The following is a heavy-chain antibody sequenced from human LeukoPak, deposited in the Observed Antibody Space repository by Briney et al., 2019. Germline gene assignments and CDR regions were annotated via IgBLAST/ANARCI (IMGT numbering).Heavy chain of an antibody. CDR2: ISGSGGST. Sequence: GGSLRLSCAASGFTFSSSAMSWVRQVPGKGLEWVSAISGSGGSTYHADSVKGRFTISRDISKNTLYLQMNSLRAEDTAVYYCAKDSDLDYWGQGTLVTVSS. V-gene: IGHV3-23*01. CDR1: GFTFSSSA. J-gene: IGHJ4*02. CDR3: AKDSDLDY.